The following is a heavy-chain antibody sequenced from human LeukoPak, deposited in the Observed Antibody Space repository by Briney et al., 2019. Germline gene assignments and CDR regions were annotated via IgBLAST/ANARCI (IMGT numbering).Heavy chain of an antibody. Sequence: SETLPLTCTVSGGSISSYYWSWIRQPPGKGLEWIGYIYYSGSTNYNPSLKSRVTISVDTSKNQFSLKLSSVTAADTAVYYCASEDAYCGGDCYPYWGQGTLVTVSS. D-gene: IGHD2-21*02. J-gene: IGHJ4*02. V-gene: IGHV4-59*12. CDR2: IYYSGST. CDR1: GGSISSYY. CDR3: ASEDAYCGGDCYPY.